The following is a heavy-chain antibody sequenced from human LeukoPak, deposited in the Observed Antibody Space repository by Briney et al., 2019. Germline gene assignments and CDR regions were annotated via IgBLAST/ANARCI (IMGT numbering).Heavy chain of an antibody. Sequence: GGSLRLSCTASGFTFGDYAMSWFRQAPGKGLEWVGFIRSKAYGGTTEYAASVEGRFTISRDDSKSIAYLQMNSLKTEDTAVYYCTRVQDSSGWYTFADYWGQGTLVTVSS. D-gene: IGHD6-19*01. CDR2: IRSKAYGGTT. J-gene: IGHJ4*02. CDR3: TRVQDSSGWYTFADY. CDR1: GFTFGDYA. V-gene: IGHV3-49*03.